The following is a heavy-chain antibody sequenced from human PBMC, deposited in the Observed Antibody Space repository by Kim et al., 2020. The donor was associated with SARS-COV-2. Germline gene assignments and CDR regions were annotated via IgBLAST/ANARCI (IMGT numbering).Heavy chain of an antibody. V-gene: IGHV4-34*01. CDR2: INHSGST. D-gene: IGHD3-16*02. CDR3: ARGEGDDYVWGSYRTPYYFDY. J-gene: IGHJ4*02. CDR1: GGSFSGYY. Sequence: SETLSLTCAVYGGSFSGYYWSWIRQPPGKGLEWIGEINHSGSTNYNPSLKSRVTVSVDTSKNQFSLKLSSVTAADTAVYYCARGEGDDYVWGSYRTPYYFDYWGQGTLVTVSS.